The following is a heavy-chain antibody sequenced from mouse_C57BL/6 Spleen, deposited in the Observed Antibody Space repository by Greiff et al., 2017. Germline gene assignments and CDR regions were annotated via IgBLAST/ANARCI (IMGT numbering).Heavy chain of an antibody. D-gene: IGHD2-4*01. CDR3: ARGNDYAEDFDV. Sequence: QVQLQQSGAELARPGASVKLSCKASGYTFTSYGISWVKQRTGQGLEWIGEIYPRSGNTYYNEKFKGKATLTADKSSSTAYMELRSLTSEDSAVYFCARGNDYAEDFDVWGTGTTVTVSS. CDR2: IYPRSGNT. CDR1: GYTFTSYG. J-gene: IGHJ1*03. V-gene: IGHV1-81*01.